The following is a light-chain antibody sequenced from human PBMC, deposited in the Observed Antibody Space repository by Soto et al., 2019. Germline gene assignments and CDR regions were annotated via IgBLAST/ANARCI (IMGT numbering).Light chain of an antibody. CDR1: QSVSSY. Sequence: ELVLTQSPATLSLSPGDSATLSCRASQSVSSYLAWYQQKTGQAPRLLIYDESNRATGIPDRFSGSGSGTDLNLTISRLEPEDFAVYYCQQRSNWPPTCGQGTKVDIK. V-gene: IGKV3-11*01. CDR2: DES. J-gene: IGKJ1*01. CDR3: QQRSNWPPT.